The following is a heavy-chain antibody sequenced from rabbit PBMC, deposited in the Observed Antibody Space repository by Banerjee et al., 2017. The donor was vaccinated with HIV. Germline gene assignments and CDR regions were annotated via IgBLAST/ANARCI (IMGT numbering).Heavy chain of an antibody. D-gene: IGHD4-1*01. CDR3: ARDLAGVIGWNFGL. Sequence: QEQLEESGGDLVKPEGSLTLTCTASGFSFSSYWICWVRQAPGKGLEWIACINTISGDTVYATWAKGRFTISKASWTTVTLQMTSLTAADTATYFCARDLAGVIGWNFGLWGQGTLVTVS. J-gene: IGHJ3*01. CDR1: GFSFSSYW. CDR2: INTISGDT. V-gene: IGHV1S45*01.